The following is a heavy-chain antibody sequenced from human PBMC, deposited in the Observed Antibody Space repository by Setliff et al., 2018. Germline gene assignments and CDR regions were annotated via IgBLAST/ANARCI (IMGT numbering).Heavy chain of an antibody. Sequence: ASVKVSCKASGYTFTGYYMHWVRQAPGQGLEWMGWINPNSGGTNYAQKFQGWVTMTRDTSISTAYMELSRLRSDDTAVYYCARGPRITMFGVVSLSLYGMDVWGQGTTVTVSS. V-gene: IGHV1-2*04. CDR2: INPNSGGT. J-gene: IGHJ6*02. D-gene: IGHD3-3*01. CDR3: ARGPRITMFGVVSLSLYGMDV. CDR1: GYTFTGYY.